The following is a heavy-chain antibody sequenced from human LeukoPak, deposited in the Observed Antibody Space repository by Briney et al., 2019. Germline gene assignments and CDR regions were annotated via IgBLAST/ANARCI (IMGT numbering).Heavy chain of an antibody. D-gene: IGHD2-2*01. CDR2: IIPIFGTA. J-gene: IGHJ4*01. CDR1: GYTFTSYG. Sequence: SVKVSCKASGYTFTSYGISWVRQAPGQGLEWMGGIIPIFGTANYAQKFQGRVTITADESTSTAYMELSSLRSEDTAVYYCAKYKGYCSSTSCYAYFDYWGHGTLVTVSS. CDR3: AKYKGYCSSTSCYAYFDY. V-gene: IGHV1-69*13.